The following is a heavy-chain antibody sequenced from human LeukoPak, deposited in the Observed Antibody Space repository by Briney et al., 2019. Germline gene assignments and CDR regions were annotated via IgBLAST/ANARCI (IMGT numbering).Heavy chain of an antibody. CDR2: IYYSGST. V-gene: IGHV4-59*01. CDR3: ARSQGYYYDSSGYGTEY. D-gene: IGHD3-22*01. J-gene: IGHJ4*02. Sequence: PSETLSLTCTVSGGSISSYYWSWIWRPPGKGLEWIGYIYYSGSTNYNPSLKSRVTISVDTSKNQFSLKLSSVTAADTAVYYCARSQGYYYDSSGYGTEYWGQGTLVTVSS. CDR1: GGSISSYY.